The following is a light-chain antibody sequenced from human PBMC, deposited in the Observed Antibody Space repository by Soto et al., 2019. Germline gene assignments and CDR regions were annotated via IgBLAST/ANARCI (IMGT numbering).Light chain of an antibody. V-gene: IGKV3-15*01. J-gene: IGKJ1*01. CDR2: GAS. Sequence: EIVMTQSPATLSVSPGERATLSCRASQSVSSNLAWYQQKPGQAPRLLIYGASTRATGIPARFSGSGSGTEFTLTSSSRQSEDFAVYYCQQYNNWPSWTFGQGTKVEIK. CDR3: QQYNNWPSWT. CDR1: QSVSSN.